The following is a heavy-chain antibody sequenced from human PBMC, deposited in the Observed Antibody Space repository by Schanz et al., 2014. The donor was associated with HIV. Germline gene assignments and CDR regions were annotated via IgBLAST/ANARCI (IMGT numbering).Heavy chain of an antibody. CDR2: ISYDGSNK. V-gene: IGHV3-30*18. J-gene: IGHJ3*02. CDR3: AKTTWGRRVDAFDI. Sequence: QVQLVESGGGVVQPGMSLTLSCAASGFTFSNFGMHWVRQAPGKGLEWVALISYDGSNKYYSDSVKGLFTISRDNSRNTLYLEMNSLRADDTAVYYCAKTTWGRRVDAFDIWGQGTMVTVSS. D-gene: IGHD3-16*01. CDR1: GFTFSNFG.